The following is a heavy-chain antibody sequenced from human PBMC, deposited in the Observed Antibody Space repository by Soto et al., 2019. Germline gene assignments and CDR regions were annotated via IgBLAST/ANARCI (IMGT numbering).Heavy chain of an antibody. CDR3: TRRYNWTDTDFDP. V-gene: IGHV4-39*01. Sequence: SETLSLTCTVSGASISVHGYYWTWIRQPPGKGLEWIGSSYYSGTTYFNPSLKSRATISVDTSKNQFSLRLTSVTAADTAIYYCTRRYNWTDTDFDPGGPGAVVTVSS. CDR1: GASISVHGYY. D-gene: IGHD1-20*01. CDR2: SYYSGTT. J-gene: IGHJ5*02.